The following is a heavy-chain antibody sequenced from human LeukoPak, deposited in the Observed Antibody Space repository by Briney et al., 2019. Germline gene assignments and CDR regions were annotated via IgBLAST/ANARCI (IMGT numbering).Heavy chain of an antibody. CDR1: SGSCNVFY. CDR2: LNHSGST. Sequence: SVTLSLTCAVYSGSCNVFYWMWIPQAPGKGLEGFGELNHSGSTNYNPSLKSRVSISVDTSKNQFSLNLTSVTDADTGVYYCARGPYYYDSSGSFDYWGQGTLVTVSS. D-gene: IGHD3-22*01. V-gene: IGHV4-34*01. CDR3: ARGPYYYDSSGSFDY. J-gene: IGHJ4*02.